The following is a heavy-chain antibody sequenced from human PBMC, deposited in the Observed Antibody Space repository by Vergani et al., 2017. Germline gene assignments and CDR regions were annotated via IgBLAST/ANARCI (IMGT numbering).Heavy chain of an antibody. D-gene: IGHD1-1*01. J-gene: IGHJ4*02. V-gene: IGHV3-7*01. CDR3: ARDEGGNYPLDY. CDR1: GFPFSSFW. CDR2: IKQDGSEK. Sequence: EVQLVESGGGLVQPGGSLSLSCAASGFPFSSFWLSWFRQAPGKGLEWLANIKQDGSEKYYVDSVKGRFTISRDNAKNSLYLQMNSLRAEDTAVYYCARDEGGNYPLDYWGQGTLVTVSS.